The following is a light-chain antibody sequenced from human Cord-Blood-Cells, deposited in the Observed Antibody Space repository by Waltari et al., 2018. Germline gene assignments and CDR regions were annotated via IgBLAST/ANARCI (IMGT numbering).Light chain of an antibody. V-gene: IGLV2-14*01. J-gene: IGLJ2*01. CDR1: SQSVSSY. CDR3: SSYTSSSTLV. CDR2: DVS. Sequence: PATLSLSPGERATLSCRASQSVSSYLAWYQQHPGKAPKLMIYDVSKRPSGVSNRFSGSKSGNTASLTISGLQAEDEADYYCSSYTSSSTLVFGGGTKLTVL.